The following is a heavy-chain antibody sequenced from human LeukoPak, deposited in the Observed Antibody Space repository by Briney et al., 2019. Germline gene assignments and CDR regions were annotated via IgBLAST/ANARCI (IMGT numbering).Heavy chain of an antibody. V-gene: IGHV1-18*01. D-gene: IGHD6-6*01. CDR3: ASHGSSPTDY. CDR1: GYTFTNYA. Sequence: ASVKVSCKASGYTFTNYAITWVRQAPGQGLEWMGWISAYDGSTNYAQKFQGRVTMTTDPSTSTAYMELRSLRSDDTALYYCASHGSSPTDYWGQGTLVTVSS. J-gene: IGHJ4*02. CDR2: ISAYDGST.